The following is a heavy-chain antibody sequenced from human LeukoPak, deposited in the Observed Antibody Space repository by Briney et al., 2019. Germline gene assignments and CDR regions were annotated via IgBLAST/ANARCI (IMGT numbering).Heavy chain of an antibody. J-gene: IGHJ4*02. CDR1: GFTFSSYG. D-gene: IGHD2-15*01. CDR3: AKDRDPGVVVAATFGY. CDR2: IWYDGSNK. Sequence: GGSLRLSCAASGFTFSSYGMHWVRQAPGKGLEWVAVIWYDGSNKYYADSVKGRFTIPRDNSKNTLYLQMNSLRAEDTAVCYCAKDRDPGVVVAATFGYWGQGTLVTVSS. V-gene: IGHV3-33*06.